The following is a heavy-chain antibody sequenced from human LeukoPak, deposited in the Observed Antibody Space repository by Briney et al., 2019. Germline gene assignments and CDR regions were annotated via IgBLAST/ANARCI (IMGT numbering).Heavy chain of an antibody. CDR2: IYYSGST. V-gene: IGHV4-30-4*01. J-gene: IGHJ4*02. CDR3: ARRRRGYSGYLDY. Sequence: SETLSLTCTVSGGSISSGDYYWSWIRQPPGKGLEWIGYIYYSGSTYHNPSLKSRVTISVDTSKNQFSLKLSSVTAAVTAVYYCARRRRGYSGYLDYWGQGTLVTVSS. D-gene: IGHD5-12*01. CDR1: GGSISSGDYY.